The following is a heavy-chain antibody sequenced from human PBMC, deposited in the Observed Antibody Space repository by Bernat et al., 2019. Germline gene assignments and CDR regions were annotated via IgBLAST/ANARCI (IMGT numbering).Heavy chain of an antibody. Sequence: EVQLVESGGGFVQPGGSLRLSCAASGFIFSSYAMSWVRQAPGKGLEWVSGISGSGDSTYYADSVKGRFTITRDNSKNTLYLQMKSLRDEDTAIYYCAKVRDCTNGVCSIGWQFDPWGQGTLVTVSS. V-gene: IGHV3-23*04. CDR1: GFIFSSYA. CDR2: ISGSGDST. J-gene: IGHJ5*02. CDR3: AKVRDCTNGVCSIGWQFDP. D-gene: IGHD2-8*01.